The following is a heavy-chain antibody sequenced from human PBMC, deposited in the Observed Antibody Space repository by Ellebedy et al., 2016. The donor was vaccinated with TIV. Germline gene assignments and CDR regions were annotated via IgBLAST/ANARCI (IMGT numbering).Heavy chain of an antibody. CDR3: ARVMEMATTTYGMDV. D-gene: IGHD5-24*01. J-gene: IGHJ6*02. CDR2: INPSGGST. V-gene: IGHV1-46*04. CDR1: GYTFTRNY. Sequence: AASVKVSCKASGYTFTRNYMHWVRQAPGQGLEWMGIINPSGGSTSYAQKLQGRVTMTRDTSMSTVYMELSSLRSEDTAVYYCARVMEMATTTYGMDVWGQGTTVTVSS.